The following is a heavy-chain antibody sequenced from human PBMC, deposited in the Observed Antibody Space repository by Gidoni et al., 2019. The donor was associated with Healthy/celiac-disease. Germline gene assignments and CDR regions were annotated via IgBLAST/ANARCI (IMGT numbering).Heavy chain of an antibody. D-gene: IGHD3-22*01. Sequence: QVQLQESGPGMVKPSETLSRTCAVSGYSISSDYYWGWIRQHPGKGLEVIGNIYHSGSTYYNPSLKSRFTISVATFKNHFSLKLCSVTAADTAVYYCAFRGYYYFDDWGQGTLVTVSS. CDR3: AFRGYYYFDD. J-gene: IGHJ4*02. CDR2: IYHSGST. CDR1: GYSISSDYY. V-gene: IGHV4-38-2*01.